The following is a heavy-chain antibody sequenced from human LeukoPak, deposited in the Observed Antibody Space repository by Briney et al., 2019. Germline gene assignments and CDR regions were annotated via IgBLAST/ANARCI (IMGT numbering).Heavy chain of an antibody. CDR2: ISYDGSNK. V-gene: IGHV3-30*18. D-gene: IGHD1-1*01. J-gene: IGHJ4*02. CDR3: AKWELVGRSGTTAVDY. Sequence: PGGSLRLSCAASGFTFSSYGMHWVRQAPGKGLEWVAVISYDGSNKYYADSVKGRFTISRDNSKNTLYLQMNSLRAEDTAVYYCAKWELVGRSGTTAVDYGGQGTLVTVSS. CDR1: GFTFSSYG.